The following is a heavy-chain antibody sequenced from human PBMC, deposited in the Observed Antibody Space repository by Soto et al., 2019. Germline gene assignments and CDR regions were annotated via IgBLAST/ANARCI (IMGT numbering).Heavy chain of an antibody. CDR3: ARDPYDFWSGYSNYGMDV. J-gene: IGHJ6*02. CDR2: ISSSGSTI. CDR1: GVSFSISA. D-gene: IGHD3-3*01. Sequence: VQLVESGGGVVQPGRSLRLSCAASGVSFSISAMHWVRQAPGKGLEWVSYISSSGSTIYYADSVKGRFTISRDNAKNSLYLQMNSLRAEDTAVYYCARDPYDFWSGYSNYGMDVWGQGTTVTVSS. V-gene: IGHV3-48*03.